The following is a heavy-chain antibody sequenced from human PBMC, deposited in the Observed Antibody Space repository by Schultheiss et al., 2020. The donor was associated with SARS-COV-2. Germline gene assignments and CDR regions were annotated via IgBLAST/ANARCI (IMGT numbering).Heavy chain of an antibody. D-gene: IGHD3-10*01. V-gene: IGHV3-33*01. Sequence: GESLKISCAASGFTFSSYGMHWVRQAPGKGLEWVAVIWYDGSNKYYADSVKGRFTISRDNSKNTLYLQMNSLRAEDTAVYYCARSQPAFGGAFDIWGQGTMVTVSS. J-gene: IGHJ3*02. CDR2: IWYDGSNK. CDR3: ARSQPAFGGAFDI. CDR1: GFTFSSYG.